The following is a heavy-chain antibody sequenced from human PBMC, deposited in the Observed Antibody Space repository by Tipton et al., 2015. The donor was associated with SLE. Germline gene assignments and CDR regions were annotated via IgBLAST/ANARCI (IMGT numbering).Heavy chain of an antibody. J-gene: IGHJ3*02. CDR2: IYQSGST. CDR1: GGSVRSSSYY. Sequence: GLVKPSETLSLTCNVSGGSVRSSSYYWAWIRQPPGKGLEWIGSIYQSGSTYYTPSLKSRVTISVDTSKNQFSLKLSSVTAADTAVYYCARNYGRYCSGGSCRAFDIWGQGTMVTVSS. D-gene: IGHD2-15*01. V-gene: IGHV4-39*07. CDR3: ARNYGRYCSGGSCRAFDI.